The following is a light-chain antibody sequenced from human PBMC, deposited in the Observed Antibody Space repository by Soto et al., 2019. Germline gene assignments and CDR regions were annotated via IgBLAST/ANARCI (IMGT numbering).Light chain of an antibody. V-gene: IGKV3-15*01. J-gene: IGKJ4*01. Sequence: EIVMTQSPATLSVSPGERATLSCRASQSVSSNSAWYQQKPGQAPRLLIYGASTRATGIPARFSGSGSGTEFTLTISSLQSEDFAVYYCQQYNNWPALTFGGGTKVEIK. CDR1: QSVSSN. CDR3: QQYNNWPALT. CDR2: GAS.